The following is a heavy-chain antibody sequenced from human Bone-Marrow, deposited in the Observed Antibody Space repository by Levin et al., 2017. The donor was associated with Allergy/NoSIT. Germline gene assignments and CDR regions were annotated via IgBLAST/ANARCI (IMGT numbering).Heavy chain of an antibody. Sequence: PSQTLSLPCSVSGDSIVGSNYYWSWIRQPPGKGLEWIGSLYHSGTTYSSPSLRSRVTISVDRSRNQFSLPLNSVTAADTAVFYCARHQGGGWFSPRDPHNWFDPWGQGILVTVSS. CDR1: GDSIVGSNYY. CDR3: ARHQGGGWFSPRDPHNWFDP. D-gene: IGHD6-19*01. CDR2: LYHSGTT. V-gene: IGHV4-39*01. J-gene: IGHJ5*02.